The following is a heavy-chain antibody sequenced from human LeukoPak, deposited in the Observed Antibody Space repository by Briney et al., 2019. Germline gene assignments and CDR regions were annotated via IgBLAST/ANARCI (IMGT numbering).Heavy chain of an antibody. J-gene: IGHJ3*02. CDR2: IYHRGST. CDR1: GYSISSGYY. CDR3: ARGLEWGDGFDI. Sequence: SETLSLTCTVSGYSISSGYYWGWIRQPPGKGLEWIGSIYHRGSTYYNPSLQSRVTISVDTSKNHFSLKLTSVTAADTAVYYCARGLEWGDGFDIWGQGTMVTVSP. D-gene: IGHD1-1*01. V-gene: IGHV4-38-2*02.